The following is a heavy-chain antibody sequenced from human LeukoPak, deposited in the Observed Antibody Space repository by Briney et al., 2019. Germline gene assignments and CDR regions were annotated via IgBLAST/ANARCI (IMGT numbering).Heavy chain of an antibody. D-gene: IGHD4-17*01. CDR1: GGSVSIGGYY. CDR2: IYYSGST. J-gene: IGHJ5*02. CDR3: ARDKLGHGDYASWFDP. V-gene: IGHV4-31*03. Sequence: SETLSLTCTVSGGSVSIGGYYWSWIRQHPGTGLEWIGYIYYSGSTSYNPSLKSRVTISIDTSKNQFSLKLSSVTAADTAMYYYARDKLGHGDYASWFDPWGQGTLVAVSS.